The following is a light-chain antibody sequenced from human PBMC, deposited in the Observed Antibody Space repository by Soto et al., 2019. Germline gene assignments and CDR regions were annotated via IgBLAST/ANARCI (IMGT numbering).Light chain of an antibody. CDR2: GAS. V-gene: IGKV1-39*01. J-gene: IGKJ5*01. Sequence: DIQMTPSPSSLSASVGDRVTITCRASQSISIYLNWYQLKPGKAPNLLMYGASYLKSGVPTRFSGSGSGTDVTLTISSLQPEDFAIFYCQQTYNTPESTFGQGTRLDIK. CDR1: QSISIY. CDR3: QQTYNTPEST.